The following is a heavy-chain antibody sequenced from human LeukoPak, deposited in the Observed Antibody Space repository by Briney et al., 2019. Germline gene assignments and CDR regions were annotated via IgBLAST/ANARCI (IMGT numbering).Heavy chain of an antibody. V-gene: IGHV3-23*01. D-gene: IGHD4-23*01. Sequence: GGSLRLSCAASGFTFSSYAMSWVRQAPGKGLEWVSAISGSGGSTYYADSVKGRFTISRDNSKNTLYLQMSSLRAEDTAVYYCAKALGGTVVTGAFDIWGQGTMVTVSS. J-gene: IGHJ3*02. CDR1: GFTFSSYA. CDR3: AKALGGTVVTGAFDI. CDR2: ISGSGGST.